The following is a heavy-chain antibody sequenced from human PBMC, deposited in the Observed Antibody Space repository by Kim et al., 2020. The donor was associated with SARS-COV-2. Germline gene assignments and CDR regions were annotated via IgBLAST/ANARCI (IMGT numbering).Heavy chain of an antibody. D-gene: IGHD1-26*01. CDR1: GFTFSSYG. V-gene: IGHV3-30*18. CDR2: ISYDGSNK. J-gene: IGHJ4*02. Sequence: GGSLRLSCAASGFTFSSYGMHWVRQAPGKGLEWVAVISYDGSNKYYADSVKGRFTISRDNSKNTLYLQMNSLRAEDTAVYYCAKPTGSYSPDFDYWGQGT. CDR3: AKPTGSYSPDFDY.